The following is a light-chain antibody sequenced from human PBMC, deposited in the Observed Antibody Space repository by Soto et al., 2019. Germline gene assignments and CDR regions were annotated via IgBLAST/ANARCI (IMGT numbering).Light chain of an antibody. V-gene: IGLV2-14*01. J-gene: IGLJ2*01. Sequence: QSALTQPASVSGSPGQSITISCTGTSSDVGAYKYVSWYQQHPGKAPKLIIFEVSNRPSGVSNRFSGSKSGNTASLTISGLQAEDEAGYYCSSYTSDSTYVVFGGGTKLTVL. CDR3: SSYTSDSTYVV. CDR1: SSDVGAYKY. CDR2: EVS.